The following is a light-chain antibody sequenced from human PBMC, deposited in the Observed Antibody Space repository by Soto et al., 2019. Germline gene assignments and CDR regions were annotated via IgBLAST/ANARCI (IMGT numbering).Light chain of an antibody. Sequence: EIVLTQSPGTLSLSPGERATLSCRASQSVSSSYFAWYQQKPGQAPRLLIYGASSRATGIPDRFSGSGSGTDFTLTISRLEPEDFAVYYCQQYHSSPFTFCPGTKVDIK. CDR3: QQYHSSPFT. CDR1: QSVSSSY. CDR2: GAS. J-gene: IGKJ3*01. V-gene: IGKV3-20*01.